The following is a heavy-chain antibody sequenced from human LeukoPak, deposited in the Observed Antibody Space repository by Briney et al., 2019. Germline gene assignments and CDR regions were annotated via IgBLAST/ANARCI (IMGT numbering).Heavy chain of an antibody. J-gene: IGHJ4*02. CDR2: ISYDRSNK. CDR1: GFTFSSYA. D-gene: IGHD3-3*01. V-gene: IGHV3-30*18. CDR3: AKSYYDFWSGYYQTFDY. Sequence: TGGSLRLSCAASGFTFSSYAMSWVRQAPGKGLEWVAVISYDRSNKYYADSVKGRFTISRDNSKNTLYLQMNSLRAEDTAVYYCAKSYYDFWSGYYQTFDYWGQGTLVTVSS.